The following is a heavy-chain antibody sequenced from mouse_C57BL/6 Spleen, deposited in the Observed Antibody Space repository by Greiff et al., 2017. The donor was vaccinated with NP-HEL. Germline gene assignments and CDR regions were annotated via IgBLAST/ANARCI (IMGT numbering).Heavy chain of an antibody. J-gene: IGHJ4*01. CDR1: GFTFSDYY. Sequence: DVMLVESGGGLVQPGGSLKLSCAASGFTFSDYYMYWVRQTPEKRLEWVAYISNGGGSTYYPDTVKGRFTISRDNAKNTLYLQMSRLKSEDTAMYYCARRYGSTYAMDYWGQGTSVTVSS. CDR2: ISNGGGST. D-gene: IGHD1-1*01. CDR3: ARRYGSTYAMDY. V-gene: IGHV5-12*01.